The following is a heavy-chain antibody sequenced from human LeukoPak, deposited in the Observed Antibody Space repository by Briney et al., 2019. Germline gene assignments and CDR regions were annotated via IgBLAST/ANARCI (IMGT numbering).Heavy chain of an antibody. CDR1: GFTFTTYW. Sequence: GGSLRLSCAASGFTFTTYWMTWVRQAPGKGLEWVANIRQDGTEKYYVDSVKGRFTISRDNAKNSLYLQMNSLRPEDTAIYYCVRGSSGSVVRGVAWAWFDPWGQGTLVTISS. CDR3: VRGSSGSVVRGVAWAWFDP. J-gene: IGHJ5*02. CDR2: IRQDGTEK. V-gene: IGHV3-7*05. D-gene: IGHD3-10*01.